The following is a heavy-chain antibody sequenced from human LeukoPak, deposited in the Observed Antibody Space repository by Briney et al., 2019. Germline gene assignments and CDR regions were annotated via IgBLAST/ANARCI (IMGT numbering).Heavy chain of an antibody. CDR3: ARHSDGGYCSGASCYENWFDP. J-gene: IGHJ5*02. CDR2: IYHSGST. V-gene: IGHV4-38-2*02. CDR1: GYSISSGYY. Sequence: PSETLSLTCTVSGYSISSGYYWGWIRQPPGKGLEWIGSIYHSGSTYYNPSLKSRVTISVDTSWNQFSLKLSSVTAADTAVYYCARHSDGGYCSGASCYENWFDPWGQGALVTVSS. D-gene: IGHD2-15*01.